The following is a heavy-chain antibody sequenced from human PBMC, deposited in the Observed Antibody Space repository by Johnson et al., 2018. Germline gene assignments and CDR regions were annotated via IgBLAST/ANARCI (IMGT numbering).Heavy chain of an antibody. Sequence: VQLVETGGGVVQPGRSLRLSCAASGFTFNTYLMHWVRQAPGKGLEWVAIVSYDGTNKYYADSVKDRFTISRDNSKNTVYLQMNSLRAEDTAVYYCARDTYYYDISGYYVGCDAFDIWGQGTMVTVSS. CDR3: ARDTYYYDISGYYVGCDAFDI. J-gene: IGHJ3*02. CDR1: GFTFNTYL. V-gene: IGHV3-30-3*01. CDR2: VSYDGTNK. D-gene: IGHD3-22*01.